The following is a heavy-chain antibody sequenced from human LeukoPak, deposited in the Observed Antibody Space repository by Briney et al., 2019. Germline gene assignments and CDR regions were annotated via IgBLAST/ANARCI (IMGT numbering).Heavy chain of an antibody. CDR2: INAGNGNT. CDR3: ARERITGSGSNYYYYGMDV. V-gene: IGHV1-3*01. J-gene: IGHJ6*02. D-gene: IGHD3-10*01. CDR1: GYTFTSYA. Sequence: ASVKVSCKASGYTFTSYAMHWVRQAPGQRLEWMGWINAGNGNTKYSQKFQGRVTITRDTSASTAYMELSGLRSEDTAVYYCARERITGSGSNYYYYGMDVWGQGTTVTVSS.